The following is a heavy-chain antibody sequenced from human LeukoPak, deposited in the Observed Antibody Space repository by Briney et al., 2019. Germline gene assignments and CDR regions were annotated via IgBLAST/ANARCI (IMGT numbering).Heavy chain of an antibody. V-gene: IGHV4-31*03. CDR2: IYYSGST. J-gene: IGHJ4*02. CDR3: ASLAYYYDSSGYYSVPVVDY. Sequence: SETLSLTCTVSGGSISSGGYYWSWIRQHPGKGLEWIGYIYYSGSTYYNPSLKSRVTISVDTSKNQFSLKLSSVTAADTAVYYCASLAYYYDSSGYYSVPVVDYWGQGTLVTVSS. CDR1: GGSISSGGYY. D-gene: IGHD3-22*01.